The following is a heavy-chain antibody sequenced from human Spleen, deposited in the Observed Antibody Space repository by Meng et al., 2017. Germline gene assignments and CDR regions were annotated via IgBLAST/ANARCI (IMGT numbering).Heavy chain of an antibody. D-gene: IGHD3-10*01. CDR2: IKEDGSEI. CDR1: GLSFSRNW. Sequence: GESLKISCAASGLSFSRNWMSWVRQASGKGLEWVANIKEDGSEIYYVDSVKGRFTISRDNAKKSLYLQMNSLKAEDTAVYYCARDPRAPDSYFYYGLDVWGQGTTVIVSS. V-gene: IGHV3-7*01. CDR3: ARDPRAPDSYFYYGLDV. J-gene: IGHJ6*02.